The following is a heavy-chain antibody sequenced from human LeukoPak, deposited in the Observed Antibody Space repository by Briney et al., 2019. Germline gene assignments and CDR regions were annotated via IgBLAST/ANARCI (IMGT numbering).Heavy chain of an antibody. Sequence: ASVKVSCKASGYTFTSNYIHWVRQAPGQGLEWMGGIIPIFGTANYAQKFQGRVTITADESTSTAYMELSSLRSEDTAVYYCARDRRDGYNNYYYYYGMDVWGQGTTVTVSS. CDR1: GYTFTSNY. CDR3: ARDRRDGYNNYYYYYGMDV. J-gene: IGHJ6*02. V-gene: IGHV1-69*13. D-gene: IGHD5-24*01. CDR2: IIPIFGTA.